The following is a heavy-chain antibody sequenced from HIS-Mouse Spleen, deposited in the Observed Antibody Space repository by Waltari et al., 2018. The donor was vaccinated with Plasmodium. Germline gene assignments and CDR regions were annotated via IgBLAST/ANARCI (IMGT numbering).Heavy chain of an antibody. V-gene: IGHV2-5*02. CDR2: IYWDDAK. D-gene: IGHD2-2*01. Sequence: QITLKESGPTLVKPTQTLTLTCTFSGFSLSTSGVGVGWIRQPPGKALEWLALIYWDDAKRYSPSLKSRLTITKDTSKNQVVLTMTNMDPVDTATYYCAHRPDCSSTSCYGGFDYWGQGTLVTVSS. CDR3: AHRPDCSSTSCYGGFDY. J-gene: IGHJ4*02. CDR1: GFSLSTSGVG.